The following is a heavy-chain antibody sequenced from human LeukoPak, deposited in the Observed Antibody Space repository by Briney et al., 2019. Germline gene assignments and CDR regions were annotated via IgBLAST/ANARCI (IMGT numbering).Heavy chain of an antibody. V-gene: IGHV3-48*03. CDR2: ISSSGSTI. Sequence: GGSLRLSCAASGFTFSSYEMNWVRQAPGKGLEWVSYISSSGSTIYYADSVKGRFTISRDNAKNSLYPQMNSLRAEDTAVYYCARDRRVVPAASGSWFDPWGQGTLVTVSS. D-gene: IGHD2-2*01. J-gene: IGHJ5*02. CDR1: GFTFSSYE. CDR3: ARDRRVVPAASGSWFDP.